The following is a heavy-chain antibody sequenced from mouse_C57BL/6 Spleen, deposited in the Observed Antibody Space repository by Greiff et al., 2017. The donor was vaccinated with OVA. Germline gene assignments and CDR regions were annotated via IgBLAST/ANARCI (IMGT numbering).Heavy chain of an antibody. J-gene: IGHJ3*01. V-gene: IGHV7-1*01. Sequence: EVKLVESGGGLVQSGRSLRLSCATSGFTFSDFYMEWVRQAPGKGLEWIAASRNKANDYTTEYSASVKGRFIVSRDTSQSILYLQMNALRAEDTAIYYCARDAGSNYPFAYWGQGTLVTVSA. CDR1: GFTFSDFY. D-gene: IGHD2-5*01. CDR3: ARDAGSNYPFAY. CDR2: SRNKANDYTT.